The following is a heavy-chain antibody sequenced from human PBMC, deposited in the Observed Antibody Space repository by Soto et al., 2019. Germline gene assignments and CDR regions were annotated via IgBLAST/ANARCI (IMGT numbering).Heavy chain of an antibody. V-gene: IGHV4-30-2*01. CDR3: ARGGGLYDYSNTYYYYYGMDV. CDR2: IYHSGTT. Sequence: QMQLQESGSGLLKPSQTLSLTCTVSGGSINSGYSWTWIRQPPGKGLEWIGFIYHSGTTYYNPSLRSRLTISKDRAKNQFSLKLNSGTAADPAVYYCARGGGLYDYSNTYYYYYGMDVWGQGTTVTVSS. J-gene: IGHJ6*02. CDR1: GGSINSGYS. D-gene: IGHD4-4*01.